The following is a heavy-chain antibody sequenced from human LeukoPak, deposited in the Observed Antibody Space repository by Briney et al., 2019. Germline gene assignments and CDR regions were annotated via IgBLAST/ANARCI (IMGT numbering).Heavy chain of an antibody. J-gene: IGHJ4*02. V-gene: IGHV2-5*02. Sequence: SGPTLVKPTQTLTLTCTFSGFSLNTSGVGVGWIRQPPGKAPEWLALIYWDDDKRYSPSLKSRLTITKDTSKNQVVLTMTNMDPVDTATYYCAHSRFIAAGGIPHFDYWGQGTLVTVSS. CDR1: GFSLNTSGVG. CDR2: IYWDDDK. D-gene: IGHD6-13*01. CDR3: AHSRFIAAGGIPHFDY.